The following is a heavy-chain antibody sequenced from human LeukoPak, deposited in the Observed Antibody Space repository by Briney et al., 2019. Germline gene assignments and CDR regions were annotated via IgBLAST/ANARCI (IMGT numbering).Heavy chain of an antibody. CDR2: ISVGGSIE. CDR1: GFIFSAYY. J-gene: IGHJ4*02. Sequence: GGSLRLSCATSGFIFSAYYMHWVRQAPGKGLEWVSYISVGGSIESYAESVKGRFTISRDNTRKTLFLQMNSLRDEETALEYCASAPLDCSHADCYSGFYDSWGQGILVTVSS. CDR3: ASAPLDCSHADCYSGFYDS. V-gene: IGHV3-11*01. D-gene: IGHD2-21*02.